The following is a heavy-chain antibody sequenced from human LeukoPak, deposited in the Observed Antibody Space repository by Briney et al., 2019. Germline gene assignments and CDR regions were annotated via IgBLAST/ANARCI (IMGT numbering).Heavy chain of an antibody. CDR1: GGSISSYY. J-gene: IGHJ4*02. Sequence: PSETLSLTCTVSGGSISSYYWSWIRQPPGQGLEWIGYIYYSGSTNYNPSLKSRVTISVDTSKNQFSLKLSSVTAADTAVYYCARKGPGIAAAGSLDYFDYWGQGTLVTVSS. CDR3: ARKGPGIAAAGSLDYFDY. V-gene: IGHV4-59*01. CDR2: IYYSGST. D-gene: IGHD6-13*01.